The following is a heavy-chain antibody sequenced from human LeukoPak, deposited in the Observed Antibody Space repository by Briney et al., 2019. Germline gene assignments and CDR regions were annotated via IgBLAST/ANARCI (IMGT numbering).Heavy chain of an antibody. CDR1: GYTFTGYY. CDR2: INPNSGDT. Sequence: ASVKVSCKASGYTFTGYYIHWVRQAPGQGLEWMGWINPNSGDTNYAQKFQGRVTMTRDTSISTAYMELSRLRSDDTAVFYCARASSGWAFDSWGQRTLVTVSS. J-gene: IGHJ4*02. D-gene: IGHD6-19*01. V-gene: IGHV1-2*02. CDR3: ARASSGWAFDS.